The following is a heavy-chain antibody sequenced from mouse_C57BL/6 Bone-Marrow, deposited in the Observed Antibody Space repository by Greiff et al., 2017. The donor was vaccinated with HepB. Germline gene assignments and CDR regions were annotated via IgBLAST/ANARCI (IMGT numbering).Heavy chain of an antibody. V-gene: IGHV1-22*01. CDR2: INPNNGGT. Sequence: EVQLQQSGPELVKPGASVKMSCKASGYTFTDYNMHWVKQSHGKSLEWIGYINPNNGGTSYNQKFKGKATLTVNKSSSTAYMELRSLTSEDSAVYYCARGPYYSNFFWFAYWGQGTLVTVSA. J-gene: IGHJ3*01. D-gene: IGHD2-5*01. CDR1: GYTFTDYN. CDR3: ARGPYYSNFFWFAY.